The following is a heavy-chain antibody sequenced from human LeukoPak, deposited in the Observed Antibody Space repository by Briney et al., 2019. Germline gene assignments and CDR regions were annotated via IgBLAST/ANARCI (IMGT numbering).Heavy chain of an antibody. V-gene: IGHV3-23*01. CDR2: ISGSGVTT. D-gene: IGHD4-17*01. Sequence: GGSLSLSCAASGFTLSGYAMSGVPQAPGKGLEWVSAISGSGVTTYYADSVKGRFTISRDNSKNTLYLQMNSLRAGDTALYYCAKVRTYGDYGFDYWGQGTLVTVSS. J-gene: IGHJ4*02. CDR1: GFTLSGYA. CDR3: AKVRTYGDYGFDY.